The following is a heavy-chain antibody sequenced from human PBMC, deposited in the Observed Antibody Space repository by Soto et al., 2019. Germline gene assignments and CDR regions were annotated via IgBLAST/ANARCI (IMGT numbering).Heavy chain of an antibody. D-gene: IGHD4-4*01. V-gene: IGHV1-2*02. CDR2: IIPHSGET. Sequence: QVQLVQSGAEVKRPGASVKVSCKASGYSFTGYYMHWVRQAPGQGLEWMGWIIPHSGETNYAQKFQARVTLTRDTSISTAYMHLGGLTSDATAVNYCARETDDFTNAAQDLWCQGTLVTASS. CDR3: ARETDDFTNAAQDL. J-gene: IGHJ5*02. CDR1: GYSFTGYY.